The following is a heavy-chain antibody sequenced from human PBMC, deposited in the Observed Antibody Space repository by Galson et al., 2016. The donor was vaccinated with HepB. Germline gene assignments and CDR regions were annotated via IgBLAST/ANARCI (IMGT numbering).Heavy chain of an antibody. CDR3: HTGYDPIQH. J-gene: IGHJ1*01. Sequence: AMHWVRQAPGKGLEYVSAISSNGGSTYYADSVKGRFTISRDNSKNTLFLQMDSLRAEDTAVYYCHTGYDPIQHWGQGTMVTVSS. D-gene: IGHD5-12*01. V-gene: IGHV3-64*04. CDR2: ISSNGGST. CDR1: A.